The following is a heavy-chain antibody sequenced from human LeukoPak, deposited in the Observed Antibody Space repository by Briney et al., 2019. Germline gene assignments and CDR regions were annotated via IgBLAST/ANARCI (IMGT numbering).Heavy chain of an antibody. CDR1: GYTFTSYG. CDR2: ISAYNGNT. Sequence: APVKVSCKASGYTFTSYGISWVRQAPGQGLEWMGWISAYNGNTNYAQKLQGRVTMTTDTSTSTAYMELRSLRSDDTAVYYCAIAASITIFGVVTLDAFDIWGQGTMVTVSS. V-gene: IGHV1-18*01. J-gene: IGHJ3*02. D-gene: IGHD3-3*01. CDR3: AIAASITIFGVVTLDAFDI.